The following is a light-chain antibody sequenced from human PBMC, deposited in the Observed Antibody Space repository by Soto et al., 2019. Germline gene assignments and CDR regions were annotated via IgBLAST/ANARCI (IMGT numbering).Light chain of an antibody. J-gene: IGKJ5*01. V-gene: IGKV4-1*01. Sequence: DIVMTQSPASLAVSLGERATINCKSSQSVLDSSNNRNYIAWYQQKPGQPPKLLIYWASTRESGVPGRFRGSGSGTDFTLTINSLQAEDVAVYYCQQYYSTSSITFGQGTRLEIK. CDR3: QQYYSTSSIT. CDR1: QSVLDSSNNRNY. CDR2: WAS.